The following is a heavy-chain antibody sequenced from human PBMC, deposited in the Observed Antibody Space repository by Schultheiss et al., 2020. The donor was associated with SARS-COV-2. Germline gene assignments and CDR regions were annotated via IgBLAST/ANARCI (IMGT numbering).Heavy chain of an antibody. Sequence: SETLSLTCAVYGESFNGFSWTWIRQSPGKGLEWIGQVSHSGATHYSPSLKLRVTISVDTSKSQFSLRLRSVTAADTAIYFCSRGRTSVIPSPVLGLGPHFFCYYKDVWGNGTPVTGSS. CDR1: GESFNGFS. V-gene: IGHV4-34*01. CDR2: VSHSGAT. D-gene: IGHD4-11*01. CDR3: SRGRTSVIPSPVLGLGPHFFCYYKDV. J-gene: IGHJ6*03.